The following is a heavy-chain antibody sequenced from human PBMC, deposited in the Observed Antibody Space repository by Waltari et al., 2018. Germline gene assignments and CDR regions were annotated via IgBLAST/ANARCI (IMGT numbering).Heavy chain of an antibody. CDR1: GFTVSSNY. J-gene: IGHJ4*02. CDR3: ARGDGEVVPAAPDY. D-gene: IGHD2-2*01. Sequence: EVQLVETGGGLIQPGGSLRLSCAASGFTVSSNYMSWVRQDPGKGLEWVSVIYSGGSTYYADSVKGRFTISRDNAKNSLYLQMNSLRAEDTAVYYCARGDGEVVPAAPDYWGQGTLVTVSS. V-gene: IGHV3-53*02. CDR2: IYSGGST.